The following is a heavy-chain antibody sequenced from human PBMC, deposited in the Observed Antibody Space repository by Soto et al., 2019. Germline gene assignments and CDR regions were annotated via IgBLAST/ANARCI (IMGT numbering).Heavy chain of an antibody. CDR1: GFTFSSYA. J-gene: IGHJ6*02. Sequence: QVQLVESGGGVVQPGRSLRLSCAASGFTFSSYAMHWVRQARGKGLEWVAVILSDGSNKWYVDSVKGRFTISRDNSKNTLYLQMNSLRAEDTAVYYCARDVFQEDVWGQGTTVTVSS. CDR3: ARDVFQEDV. CDR2: ILSDGSNK. V-gene: IGHV3-30-3*01.